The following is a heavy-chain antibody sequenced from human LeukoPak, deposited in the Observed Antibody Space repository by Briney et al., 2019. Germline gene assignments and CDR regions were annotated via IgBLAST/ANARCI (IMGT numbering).Heavy chain of an antibody. V-gene: IGHV1-2*02. CDR2: INPNSGGT. Sequence: ASVKVSCKASGYTFTGYYMHWVRQAPGQGLEWMGWINPNSGGTNYAQKFQGRVTMTRDTSISTVYMELSRLRSDDTAVYYCARGTTGYYYYYMDVWGKGTTVTVSS. D-gene: IGHD1-14*01. J-gene: IGHJ6*03. CDR3: ARGTTGYYYYYMDV. CDR1: GYTFTGYY.